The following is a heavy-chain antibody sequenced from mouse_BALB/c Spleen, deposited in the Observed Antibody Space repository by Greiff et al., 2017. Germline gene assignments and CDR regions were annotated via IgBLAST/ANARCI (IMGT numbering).Heavy chain of an antibody. CDR1: GYTFSSYW. D-gene: IGHD2-14*01. CDR2: ILPGSGST. J-gene: IGHJ2*01. Sequence: VQLQQSGAELMKPGASVKISCKATGYTFSSYWIEWVKQRPGHGLEWIGEILPGSGSTNYNEKFKGKATFTADTSSNTAYMQLSSLTSEDSAVYYCASYYRYDERYFDYWGQGTTLTVSS. CDR3: ASYYRYDERYFDY. V-gene: IGHV1-9*01.